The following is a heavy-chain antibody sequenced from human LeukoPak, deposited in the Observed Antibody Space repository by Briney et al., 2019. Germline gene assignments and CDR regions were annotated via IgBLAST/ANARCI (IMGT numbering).Heavy chain of an antibody. J-gene: IGHJ4*02. CDR2: IFQGGGEI. CDR1: GFTFNTFA. V-gene: IGHV3-23*01. Sequence: GGSLRLSCVASGFTFNTFAMIWVRRPPGKGLEWVSSIFQGGGEIHYADSVRGRFTISRDNSKNTLYLQMNSLRAEDTAVYYCAKEAVRGYFVGVGPTYYFDYWGQGTLVTVSS. D-gene: IGHD3-9*01. CDR3: AKEAVRGYFVGVGPTYYFDY.